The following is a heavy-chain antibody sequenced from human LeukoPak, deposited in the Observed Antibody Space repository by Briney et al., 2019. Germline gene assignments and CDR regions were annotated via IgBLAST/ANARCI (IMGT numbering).Heavy chain of an antibody. D-gene: IGHD3-3*01. CDR2: ISGSGGST. J-gene: IGHJ4*02. CDR3: AKRRYNFWSGYKDLAY. V-gene: IGHV3-23*01. Sequence: GESLRLSCAASGFTFSSYAISWVRHPPGKGLEWVSVISGSGGSTYYEDSVKGRFTVSRDNSTNTLDLQMNSLRAEATAVYYCAKRRYNFWSGYKDLAYWGQGTLVTVSS. CDR1: GFTFSSYA.